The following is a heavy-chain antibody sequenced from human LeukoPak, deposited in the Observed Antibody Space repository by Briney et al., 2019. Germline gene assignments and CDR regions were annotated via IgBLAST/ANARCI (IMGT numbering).Heavy chain of an antibody. CDR2: IKQDGSEK. J-gene: IGHJ4*02. CDR3: ARDGTGIWSGRDY. CDR1: GFTFNSYW. Sequence: PGGSLRLSCAASGFTFNSYWMSWVRQAPGKGLEWVANIKQDGSEKYYVDSVKGRFTISRDNAKKLLYLQMNSLRAEDTAVYYCARDGTGIWSGRDYWGQGTLVTVSS. V-gene: IGHV3-7*01. D-gene: IGHD3-3*01.